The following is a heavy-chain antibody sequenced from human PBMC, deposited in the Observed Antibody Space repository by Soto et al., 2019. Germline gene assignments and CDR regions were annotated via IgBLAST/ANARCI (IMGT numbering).Heavy chain of an antibody. J-gene: IGHJ4*02. CDR1: GGSFRGYF. V-gene: IGHV4-34*02. Sequence: QVQLQQWGAGLLKPSETLSLTCAVYGGSFRGYFWSWIRQPPGKGLEWIGEINHSGITSYSPSHGSRVTTSVDTPKNQFSLRLRSVTAADTAIYYCARRFCSDSYCSYFDYWGRGTLVTVSS. D-gene: IGHD2-15*01. CDR3: ARRFCSDSYCSYFDY. CDR2: INHSGIT.